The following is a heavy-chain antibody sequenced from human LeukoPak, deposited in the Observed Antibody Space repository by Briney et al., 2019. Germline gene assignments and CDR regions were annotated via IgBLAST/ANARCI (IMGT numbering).Heavy chain of an antibody. J-gene: IGHJ4*02. D-gene: IGHD2-15*01. CDR1: GFTFSNYA. Sequence: GGSLRLSCAASGFTFSNYALHWVRQSPGKGLEWVAVISYDGGNKFYADSVRGRFSISRDSSKNTLYLQMNSLRSEDTAVYYCAREVRGNLDYWGQGTLVTVSS. CDR2: ISYDGGNK. V-gene: IGHV3-30*04. CDR3: AREVRGNLDY.